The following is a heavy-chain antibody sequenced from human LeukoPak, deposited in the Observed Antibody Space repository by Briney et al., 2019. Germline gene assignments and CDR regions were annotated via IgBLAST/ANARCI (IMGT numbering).Heavy chain of an antibody. V-gene: IGHV4-61*02. D-gene: IGHD3-10*01. CDR1: GGSISSGSYY. Sequence: PSETLSLTCTVSGGSISSGSYYWSWIRQPAGKGLEWIGRIYTSGSTNYNPSLKSRVTISVDTSKNQFSLKLSSVTAADTAVYYCARGRYYGSGSSMYYFDYWGQGTLVTVSP. CDR2: IYTSGST. CDR3: ARGRYYGSGSSMYYFDY. J-gene: IGHJ4*02.